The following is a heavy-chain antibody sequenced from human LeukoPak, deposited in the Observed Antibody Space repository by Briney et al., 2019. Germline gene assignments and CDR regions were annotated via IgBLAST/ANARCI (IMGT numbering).Heavy chain of an antibody. D-gene: IGHD1-26*01. CDR3: VRDPEQWELTTDY. Sequence: GGSLRLSCAASRFTFSSYWMHWVRQAPGKGLVWVARINSDGSTTTYTDSVKGRFTISRDNAKNTLYLQMNSLRVDDTAVYYCVRDPEQWELTTDYWGQGTLVTVSS. CDR2: INSDGSTT. V-gene: IGHV3-74*01. J-gene: IGHJ4*02. CDR1: RFTFSSYW.